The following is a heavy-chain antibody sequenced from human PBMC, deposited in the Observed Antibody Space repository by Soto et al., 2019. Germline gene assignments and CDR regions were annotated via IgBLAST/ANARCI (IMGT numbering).Heavy chain of an antibody. CDR3: AKGGQMSY. J-gene: IGHJ4*02. CDR2: ISGSVGTP. V-gene: IGHV3-23*01. Sequence: GGSLRLSCAASGFTFNGNAMTWVRQAPGKGLEWASSISGSVGTPYYADSVKGRFTISRDNSRSTLYLQMNSRRAEDTALYYCAKGGQMSYWGQGTMVTVSS. CDR1: GFTFNGNA.